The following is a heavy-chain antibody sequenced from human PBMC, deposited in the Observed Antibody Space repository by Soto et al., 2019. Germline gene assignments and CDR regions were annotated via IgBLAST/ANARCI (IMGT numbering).Heavy chain of an antibody. CDR3: AKDPDRYDYVWGTYRYIDH. D-gene: IGHD3-16*02. V-gene: IGHV3-23*01. CDR2: ISTSGGRP. J-gene: IGHJ4*02. CDR1: GITFSNYA. Sequence: GGSLRLSCTASGITFSNYATSWVRQAPRKGLEWVSSISTSGGRPYYADSVKGRFTISRDNSKNTLYLQMNSLRVEDTAVYYCAKDPDRYDYVWGTYRYIDHWGQGTLVTVSS.